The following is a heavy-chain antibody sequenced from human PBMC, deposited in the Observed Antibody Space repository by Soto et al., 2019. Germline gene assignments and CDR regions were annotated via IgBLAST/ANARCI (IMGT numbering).Heavy chain of an antibody. CDR2: IGSSGGPI. CDR3: ARDLGATVTR. CDR1: GYICTHN. Sequence: EVQLVESGGGLVQPGGSLRLSCVASGYICTHNMNWVRQVPGKGLEWVSYIGSSGGPIYYADSVRGRFTVSRDNARNSLYLQMDSLRDEDTAVYYCARDLGATVTRWGQGTLVTVSS. J-gene: IGHJ4*02. V-gene: IGHV3-48*02. D-gene: IGHD4-17*01.